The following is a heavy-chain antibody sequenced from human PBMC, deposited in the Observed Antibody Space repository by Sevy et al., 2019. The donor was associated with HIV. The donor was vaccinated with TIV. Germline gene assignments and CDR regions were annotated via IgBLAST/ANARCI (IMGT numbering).Heavy chain of an antibody. V-gene: IGHV3-15*05. Sequence: GGSLRLSCAASGLTFTYAWMSWVRQAPGRGLEWIGRIKSKTDGGTTDYAAPVKGRFTTTREVSKNMVYLEMTSLTTADTALYYCTTIDSYSRMVYHYYAMDVWGQGTTVTVSS. CDR3: TTIDSYSRMVYHYYAMDV. CDR2: IKSKTDGGTT. CDR1: GLTFTYAW. D-gene: IGHD6-13*01. J-gene: IGHJ6*02.